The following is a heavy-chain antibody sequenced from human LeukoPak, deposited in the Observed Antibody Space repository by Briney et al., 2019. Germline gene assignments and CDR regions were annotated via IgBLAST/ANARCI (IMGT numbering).Heavy chain of an antibody. Sequence: ASVKVSCKASGYTFTSYGISWVRQAPGQGLEWMGWISAYNGNTNYAQKLQGRVTMTRNTSISTAYMELSSLRSEDTAVYYCARGIRRLLCSGGSCYSGSYAKQDKYYYYYGMDVWGQGTTVTVSS. D-gene: IGHD2-15*01. CDR2: ISAYNGNT. J-gene: IGHJ6*02. V-gene: IGHV1-18*01. CDR1: GYTFTSYG. CDR3: ARGIRRLLCSGGSCYSGSYAKQDKYYYYYGMDV.